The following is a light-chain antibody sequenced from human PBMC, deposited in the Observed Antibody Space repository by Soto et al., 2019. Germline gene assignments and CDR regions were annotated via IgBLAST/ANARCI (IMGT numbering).Light chain of an antibody. Sequence: QSALTQPASVSGSPGQSITISCTGTSSDVGSYNLVSWYQLYPGKAPKLMIYEGSKRHSGVSNRFSGSKSGNTASLTISGLQAEDEADYYCCSYAGSSTVIFGGGTKLTVL. J-gene: IGLJ2*01. V-gene: IGLV2-23*01. CDR1: SSDVGSYNL. CDR2: EGS. CDR3: CSYAGSSTVI.